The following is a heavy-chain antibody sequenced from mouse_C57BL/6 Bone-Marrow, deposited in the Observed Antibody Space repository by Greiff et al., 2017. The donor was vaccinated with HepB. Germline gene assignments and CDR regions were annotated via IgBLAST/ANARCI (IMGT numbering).Heavy chain of an antibody. CDR1: GFTFTDYY. Sequence: EVNVVESGGGLVQPGGSLSLSCAASGFTFTDYYMSWVRQPPGKALEWLGFIRNKANGYTTEYSASVKGRFTISGDNSQSILYLQMNALRAEDSATYYCARYRGWLGAFAYWGQGTLVTVSA. CDR3: ARYRGWLGAFAY. V-gene: IGHV7-3*01. J-gene: IGHJ3*01. CDR2: IRNKANGYTT. D-gene: IGHD2-3*01.